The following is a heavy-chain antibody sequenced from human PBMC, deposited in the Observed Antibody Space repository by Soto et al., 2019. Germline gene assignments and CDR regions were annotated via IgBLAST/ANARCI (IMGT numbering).Heavy chain of an antibody. Sequence: GGSLRLSCAASGFTFSSYAMSWVRQAPGKGLEWVSAISGSGGCTYYADSVKGRFAISRDNSKNPLYLQMNSLRAEDTAVYYCAKVQPVWFGELLPNYYYYMDVWGKGTTVTVSS. CDR2: ISGSGGCT. V-gene: IGHV3-23*01. CDR3: AKVQPVWFGELLPNYYYYMDV. D-gene: IGHD3-10*01. J-gene: IGHJ6*03. CDR1: GFTFSSYA.